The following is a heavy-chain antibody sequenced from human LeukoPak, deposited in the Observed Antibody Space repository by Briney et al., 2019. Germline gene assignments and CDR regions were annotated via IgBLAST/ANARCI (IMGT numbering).Heavy chain of an antibody. CDR1: GGSISSYY. D-gene: IGHD3-22*01. J-gene: IGHJ5*02. CDR3: ARGGVWGVVVIADWFDP. Sequence: SETLSLTCTVSGGSISSYYWSWIRQPPGKGLEWIGYIYYSGSTNYNPSLKSRVTISVDTSKNQFSLKLSSVTAADTAVYYCARGGVWGVVVIADWFDPWGQGTLVTVSS. V-gene: IGHV4-59*01. CDR2: IYYSGST.